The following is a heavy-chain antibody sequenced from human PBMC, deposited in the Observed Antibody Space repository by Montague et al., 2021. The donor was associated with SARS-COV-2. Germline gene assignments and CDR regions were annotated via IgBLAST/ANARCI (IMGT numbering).Heavy chain of an antibody. CDR1: GFTFSSYA. CDR3: AREGLGNYYDSSGYYPFDY. J-gene: IGHJ4*02. V-gene: IGHV3-30*04. Sequence: SRRLSWAASGFTFSSYAMHWVRQAPGKGLGWVAVISYDGSNKYYVDSVKGRFTISRDNSKNTLYLQMNSLRAEDTAVYYCAREGLGNYYDSSGYYPFDYWGQGTLVTVSS. D-gene: IGHD3-22*01. CDR2: ISYDGSNK.